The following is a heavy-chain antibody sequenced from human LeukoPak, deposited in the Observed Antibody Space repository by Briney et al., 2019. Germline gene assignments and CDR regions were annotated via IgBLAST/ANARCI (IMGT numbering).Heavy chain of an antibody. D-gene: IGHD3-22*01. J-gene: IGHJ6*03. CDR2: ISSSSSYI. V-gene: IGHV3-21*01. CDR3: ARASWGMIANYYMDV. CDR1: GFTFGDYA. Sequence: GGSLRLSCTASGFTFGDYAMSWVRQAPGKGLEWVSSISSSSSYIYYADSVKGRFTISRDNAKNSLYLQMNSLRAEDTAVYYCARASWGMIANYYMDVWGKGTTVTVSS.